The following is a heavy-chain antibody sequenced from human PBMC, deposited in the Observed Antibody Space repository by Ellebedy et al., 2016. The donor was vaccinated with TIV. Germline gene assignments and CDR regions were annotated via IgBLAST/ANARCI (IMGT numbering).Heavy chain of an antibody. CDR2: IYYSGST. Sequence: SETLSLTCTVSGGSISSYYWSWIRQPPGKGLEWIGYIYYSGSTNYNPSLKSRVTISVDTSKNQFSLKLSSVTAADTAVYYCARVISGSYYVGGYYYGMDVWGQGTTVTVSS. V-gene: IGHV4-59*01. J-gene: IGHJ6*02. CDR1: GGSISSYY. CDR3: ARVISGSYYVGGYYYGMDV. D-gene: IGHD1-26*01.